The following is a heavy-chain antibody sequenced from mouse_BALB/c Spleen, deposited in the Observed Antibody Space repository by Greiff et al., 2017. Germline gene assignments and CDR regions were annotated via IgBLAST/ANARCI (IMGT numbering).Heavy chain of an antibody. Sequence: VQLQQSGTVLARPGASVKMSCKASGYTFTSYWMHWVKQRPGQGLEWIGAIYPGNSDTSYNQKFKGKAKLTAVTSTSTAYMELSSLTNEDSAVYYCTRGHYYGFFDYWGQGTTLTVSS. CDR3: TRGHYYGFFDY. CDR1: GYTFTSYW. CDR2: IYPGNSDT. V-gene: IGHV1-5*01. J-gene: IGHJ2*01. D-gene: IGHD1-2*01.